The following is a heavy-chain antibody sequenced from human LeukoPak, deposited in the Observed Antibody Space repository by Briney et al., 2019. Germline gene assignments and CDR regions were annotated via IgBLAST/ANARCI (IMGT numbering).Heavy chain of an antibody. D-gene: IGHD3-22*01. CDR1: GFTFSSYG. Sequence: GRSLRLSCAASGFTFSSYGMHWVRQAPGKGLEWVAVIWYDGSNKYYADSVKGRFTISRDNSKNTLYLQMNSLRAEDTAVYYCARRSVTDGSGYPDYFDYWGQGTLVTVSS. CDR3: ARRSVTDGSGYPDYFDY. CDR2: IWYDGSNK. J-gene: IGHJ4*02. V-gene: IGHV3-33*01.